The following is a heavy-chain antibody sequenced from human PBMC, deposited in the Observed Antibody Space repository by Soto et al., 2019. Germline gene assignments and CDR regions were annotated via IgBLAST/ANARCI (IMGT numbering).Heavy chain of an antibody. CDR3: VREPWGFSGTWYDY. CDR1: QFSFSSYW. J-gene: IGHJ4*02. D-gene: IGHD6-13*01. V-gene: IGHV3-74*01. Sequence: LRLSCAASQFSFSSYWMHWVRQVPGKGPAWVSRINHDGSKTEYADSVKGRFTISRDNTNNTLYLQMNSLRVEDTAMYYCVREPWGFSGTWYDYWGQGALVTVSS. CDR2: INHDGSKT.